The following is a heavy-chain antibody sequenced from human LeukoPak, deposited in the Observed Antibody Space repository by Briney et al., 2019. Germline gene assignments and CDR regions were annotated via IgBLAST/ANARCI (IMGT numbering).Heavy chain of an antibody. CDR1: GYTFTSYG. CDR3: AREYSGYDWGQFDY. J-gene: IGHJ4*02. CDR2: ISAYNGNT. Sequence: ASVKVSCKASGYTFTSYGISWVRQAPGQGLEWMGWISAYNGNTNHAQKLQGRVTMTTDTSTSTAYMELRSLRSDDTAVYYCAREYSGYDWGQFDYWGQGTLVTVSS. D-gene: IGHD5-12*01. V-gene: IGHV1-18*01.